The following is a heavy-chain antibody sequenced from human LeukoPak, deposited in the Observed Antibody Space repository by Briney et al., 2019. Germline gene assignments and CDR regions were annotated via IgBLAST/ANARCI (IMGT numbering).Heavy chain of an antibody. Sequence: SETLSLTCPGSGGSISSYFWSWIRQPPGKGLEWIGYLSYSGTSNYNPSLKSRLTISIDTSNNQFSLKLTSVTAADTAVYYCARDPAGVAGYYFDYWGQGTLVTVSS. CDR1: GGSISSYF. CDR2: LSYSGTS. J-gene: IGHJ4*02. D-gene: IGHD6-19*01. V-gene: IGHV4-59*12. CDR3: ARDPAGVAGYYFDY.